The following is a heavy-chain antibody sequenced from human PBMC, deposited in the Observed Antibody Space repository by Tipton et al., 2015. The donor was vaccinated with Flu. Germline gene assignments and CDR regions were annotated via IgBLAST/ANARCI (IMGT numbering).Heavy chain of an antibody. D-gene: IGHD3-22*01. Sequence: TLSLTCTVSGGSIRSSSYYWGWVRQPPGKGPEWIGSMLYGGNTYYNPSLEGRVTISLDTSKNQFSLKLSSVTAADTAVYYCARDDSGFNDYWGPGTLVTVSS. CDR3: ARDDSGFNDY. CDR1: GGSIRSSSYY. J-gene: IGHJ4*02. V-gene: IGHV4-39*07. CDR2: MLYGGNT.